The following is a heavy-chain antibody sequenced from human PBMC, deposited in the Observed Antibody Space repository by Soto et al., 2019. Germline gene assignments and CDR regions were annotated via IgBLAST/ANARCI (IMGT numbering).Heavy chain of an antibody. CDR2: IKSKTDGGTP. CDR1: DFTFSNAW. V-gene: IGHV3-15*07. D-gene: IGHD3-22*01. CDR3: TTDSYSSIIVVRFDY. J-gene: IGHJ4*01. Sequence: GGSLRLSCAASDFTFSNAWINWVRQAPGKGLEWVGRIKSKTDGGTPDYAAPVKGGFAISRDDSKNMVYLQMNSLKTEDTGIYYCTTDSYSSIIVVRFDYWGHGTLVTVSS.